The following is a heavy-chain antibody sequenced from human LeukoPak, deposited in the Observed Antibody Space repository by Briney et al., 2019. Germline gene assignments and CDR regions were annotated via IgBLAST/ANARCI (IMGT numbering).Heavy chain of an antibody. Sequence: ASVKVSCKASGYTFTGYCMHWVRQAPGQGLEWMGWINPNSGGTNYAQKFQGRVTMTRDTSISAAYMELSRLRSDDTAVYYCARRGYCSSTSCSPFLYYYYYMDVWGKGTTVTISS. CDR2: INPNSGGT. CDR3: ARRGYCSSTSCSPFLYYYYYMDV. CDR1: GYTFTGYC. J-gene: IGHJ6*03. V-gene: IGHV1-2*02. D-gene: IGHD2-2*01.